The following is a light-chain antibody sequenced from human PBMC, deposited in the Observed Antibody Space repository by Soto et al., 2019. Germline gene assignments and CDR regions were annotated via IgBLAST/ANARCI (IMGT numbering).Light chain of an antibody. V-gene: IGKV3-20*01. CDR3: QHYHTSPIT. CDR2: GAS. J-gene: IGKJ5*01. CDR1: QSITNNY. Sequence: EIVLTQSPGTLSLSPGERATLSCRASQSITNNYLAWYQQKPGRAHRLLIYGASSRATGIPDRFSGSGSGTDFTLTISGVEPEDFALYYCQHYHTSPITFGQGTRLEIK.